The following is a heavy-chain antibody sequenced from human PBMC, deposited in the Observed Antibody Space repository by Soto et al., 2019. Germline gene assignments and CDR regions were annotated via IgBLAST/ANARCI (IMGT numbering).Heavy chain of an antibody. D-gene: IGHD6-19*01. CDR3: ARLQYSSGWYENNGMDV. V-gene: IGHV5-51*01. CDR1: GYSFTSYW. J-gene: IGHJ6*02. CDR2: IYPGDSDT. Sequence: PGESLKISCKGSGYSFTSYWIGWVRQMPGKGLEWMGIIYPGDSDTRYSPSFQGQVTISADKSISTAYLQWSSLKASDTAMYYCARLQYSSGWYENNGMDVWGQGTTVTVSS.